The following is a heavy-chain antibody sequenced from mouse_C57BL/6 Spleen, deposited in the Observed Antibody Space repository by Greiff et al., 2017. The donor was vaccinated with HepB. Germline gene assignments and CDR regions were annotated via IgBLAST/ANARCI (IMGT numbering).Heavy chain of an antibody. V-gene: IGHV5-17*01. J-gene: IGHJ4*01. CDR2: ISSGSSTL. Sequence: EVQLVASGGGLVKPGGSLKLSCAASGFTFRDYGMHWVRQAPEKGLGWVAYISSGSSTLYYADTVKSRFTISRDNAKNTLFLQMTSLRSEDTAMYYCARHPMDYWGQGTSVTVSS. CDR1: GFTFRDYG. CDR3: ARHPMDY.